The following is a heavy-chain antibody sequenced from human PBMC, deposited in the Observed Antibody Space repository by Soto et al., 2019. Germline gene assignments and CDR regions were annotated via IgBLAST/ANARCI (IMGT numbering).Heavy chain of an antibody. CDR1: GFTVSNNY. D-gene: IGHD3-10*01. CDR3: GTRGGGGGY. Sequence: EVQLVESGGGLIQPGGSLRLSCAVSGFTVSNNYMSWVRQAPGKGLEGVSVIYSGGYTAYGDSVKGRFTISRDNSKNTFNLQMNSRGAADPAVYYGGTRGGGGGYWGQGTLVTVSS. J-gene: IGHJ4*02. CDR2: IYSGGYT. V-gene: IGHV3-53*01.